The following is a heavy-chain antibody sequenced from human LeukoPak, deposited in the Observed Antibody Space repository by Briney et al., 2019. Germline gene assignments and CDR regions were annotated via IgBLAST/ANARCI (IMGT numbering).Heavy chain of an antibody. D-gene: IGHD5-12*01. V-gene: IGHV3-30-3*01. CDR3: ARDPGYSGYDFDTLDY. Sequence: GGSLKLSCAASGFTFSSYAMHWVRQAPGKGLEWVAVISYDGSNKYYADSVKGRFTISRDNSKNTLYLQMNSLRAEDTAVYYCARDPGYSGYDFDTLDYWGQGTLVTVSS. CDR2: ISYDGSNK. J-gene: IGHJ4*02. CDR1: GFTFSSYA.